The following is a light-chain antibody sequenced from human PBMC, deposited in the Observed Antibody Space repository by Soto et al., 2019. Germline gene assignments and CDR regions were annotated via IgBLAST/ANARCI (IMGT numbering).Light chain of an antibody. V-gene: IGLV2-14*01. CDR2: EVS. CDR3: SSYTSSSTLDV. Sequence: QSVLTNSASVSGSPGQSITISCTGTSSDVGAYNYVSWYQHHPGKAPKLMIYEVSNRPSGVSNRFSGSKSGNTASLTISGLQAEDEADYYCSSYTSSSTLDVFGTGTKVTVL. CDR1: SSDVGAYNY. J-gene: IGLJ1*01.